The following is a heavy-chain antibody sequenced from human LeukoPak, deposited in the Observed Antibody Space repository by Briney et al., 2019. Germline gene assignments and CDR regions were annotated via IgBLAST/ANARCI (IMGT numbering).Heavy chain of an antibody. V-gene: IGHV4-34*01. CDR3: ARHTGGSYYLPFDY. CDR2: IYYSGST. Sequence: SETLSLTCAVYGGSFSGYYWSWIRQPPGKGLEWIGSIYYSGSTYYNPSLKSRVTISVDTSKNQFSLKLSSVTAADTAVYYCARHTGGSYYLPFDYWGQGTLVTVSS. J-gene: IGHJ4*02. D-gene: IGHD1-26*01. CDR1: GGSFSGYY.